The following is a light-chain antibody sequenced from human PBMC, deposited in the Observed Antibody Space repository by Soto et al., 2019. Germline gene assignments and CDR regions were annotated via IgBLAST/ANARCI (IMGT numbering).Light chain of an antibody. CDR1: QSVGSN. Sequence: EIVMTQSPATLSVSPGERATLSCRASQSVGSNLAWYQQKPGQAPRLVIYGASTRATGIPARFSGSGSGTEFTLTISSLQSEDFAVYYCHQYDNWPRTFGQGTKVEIK. CDR2: GAS. CDR3: HQYDNWPRT. V-gene: IGKV3-15*01. J-gene: IGKJ1*01.